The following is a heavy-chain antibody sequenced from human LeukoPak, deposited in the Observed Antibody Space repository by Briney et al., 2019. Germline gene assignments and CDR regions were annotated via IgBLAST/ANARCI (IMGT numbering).Heavy chain of an antibody. CDR1: GGSISSYY. D-gene: IGHD2/OR15-2a*01. CDR2: IYYSGST. J-gene: IGHJ5*02. Sequence: SETLSLTCTVSGGSISSYYWSWIRQPPGKTLEWIGYIYYSGSTNYNPSLKSRVTMSVDTSKNQFSLKLSSVTAADTAVYYCARLSSGQNNWFDPWGQGTLVTVSP. V-gene: IGHV4-59*01. CDR3: ARLSSGQNNWFDP.